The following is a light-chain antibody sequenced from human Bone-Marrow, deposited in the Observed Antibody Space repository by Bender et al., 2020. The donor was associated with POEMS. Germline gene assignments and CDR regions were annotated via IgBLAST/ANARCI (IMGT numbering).Light chain of an antibody. CDR3: SSYTTSNTLV. Sequence: QSVLTQPPSVSGAPGQRVTISCTGSSSNIGAGSDVHWYQQLPGKSPKLLIYVNSHRPSGVPGRFSGSKSDTSASLAITGLQAEDEAYYYCSSYTTSNTLVFGTGTKVTVL. CDR2: VNS. V-gene: IGLV1-40*01. J-gene: IGLJ1*01. CDR1: SSNIGAGSD.